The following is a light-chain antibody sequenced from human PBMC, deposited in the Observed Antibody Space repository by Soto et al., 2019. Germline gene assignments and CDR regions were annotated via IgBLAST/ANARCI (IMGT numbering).Light chain of an antibody. CDR1: QSVSNNY. CDR3: HQYGSSPPSP. CDR2: ASP. V-gene: IGKV3-20*01. Sequence: EVVLTQSPGTLSLSPGESATLSCRASQSVSNNYFAWSQQKLGQAPRLLIFASPDRPTGIPDRFSGSGSGTDFTLTISRLEPEDFAVYYCHQYGSSPPSPFGQGTKLEIK. J-gene: IGKJ2*01.